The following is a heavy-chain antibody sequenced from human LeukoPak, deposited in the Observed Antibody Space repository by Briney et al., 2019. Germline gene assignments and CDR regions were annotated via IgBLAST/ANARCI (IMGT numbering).Heavy chain of an antibody. Sequence: SETLSLTCTVSGGSISSYYWSWIRQPPGKGLEWIGYIYYSGSTNYNPSLKSRVTISVDTSKNQFSLKLSSVTAADTAVYYCAREGSSSWYHVYFDYWGQGTLVTVSS. CDR3: AREGSSSWYHVYFDY. J-gene: IGHJ4*02. V-gene: IGHV4-59*01. CDR2: IYYSGST. D-gene: IGHD6-13*01. CDR1: GGSISSYY.